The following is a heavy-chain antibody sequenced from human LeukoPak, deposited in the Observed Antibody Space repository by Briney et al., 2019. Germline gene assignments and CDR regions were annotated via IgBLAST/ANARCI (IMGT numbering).Heavy chain of an antibody. CDR1: GYTFTDYY. D-gene: IGHD2-15*01. J-gene: IGHJ4*02. V-gene: IGHV1-2*02. Sequence: PKASVKLSCKASGYTFTDYYMHWVRQAPGQGLEWMGWINPNSGDTNHAQNFRGRVTLTRDTSISTAYMELSSLRSDDSAVYYCAGEYCSGGSCRQGFDYWGQGTLVTVSS. CDR2: INPNSGDT. CDR3: AGEYCSGGSCRQGFDY.